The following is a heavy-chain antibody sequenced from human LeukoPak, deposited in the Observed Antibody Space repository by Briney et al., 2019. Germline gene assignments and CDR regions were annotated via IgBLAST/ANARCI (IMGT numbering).Heavy chain of an antibody. CDR3: AKDLIGYERDFDY. V-gene: IGHV3-23*01. CDR2: ISGSGFDT. J-gene: IGHJ4*02. Sequence: RPGGSLRLSCAASAFTFSNYCMSWVRQAPGKGLEWVSSISGSGFDTYYADSVKGRFTIATDNSKNLLYLQMSSLRAEDTAVYYCAKDLIGYERDFDYWGQGTLVTVSS. D-gene: IGHD5-12*01. CDR1: AFTFSNYC.